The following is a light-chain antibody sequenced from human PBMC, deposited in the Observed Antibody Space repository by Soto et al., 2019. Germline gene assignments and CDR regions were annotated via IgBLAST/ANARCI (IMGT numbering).Light chain of an antibody. CDR1: QSVTSNY. Sequence: EIVLTQSPGTLTLSPGERATLSCRASQSVTSNYLAWYQQTPGQAPRLLFFGASIRATGIPDRFSGSGSGTDFTLTISRLEPEDSGVYHCQQYGSSQTTFGQGTKVDI. V-gene: IGKV3-20*01. J-gene: IGKJ1*01. CDR2: GAS. CDR3: QQYGSSQTT.